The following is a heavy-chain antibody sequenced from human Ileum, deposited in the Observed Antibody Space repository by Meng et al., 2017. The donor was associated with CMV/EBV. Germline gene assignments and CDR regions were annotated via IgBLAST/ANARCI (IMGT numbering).Heavy chain of an antibody. CDR2: ISSSSGYAT. V-gene: IGHV3-21*01. D-gene: IGHD2-2*02. J-gene: IGHJ4*02. CDR1: GFTFSSYS. Sequence: GESLKISCAASGFTFSSYSMNWVRQAPGKGLEWVSSISSSSGYATYYADSVKGRFTISRDNAKNSVYLQMNSLRAEDTAVYYCAREAGHCSSTSCYTEGYYFDYWGQGTLVTVSS. CDR3: AREAGHCSSTSCYTEGYYFDY.